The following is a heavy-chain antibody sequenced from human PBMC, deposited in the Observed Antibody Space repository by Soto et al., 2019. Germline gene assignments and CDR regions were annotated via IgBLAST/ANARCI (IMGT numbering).Heavy chain of an antibody. J-gene: IGHJ6*03. V-gene: IGHV3-33*01. CDR2: IWYDGSNK. D-gene: IGHD3-3*01. Sequence: QVQLVESGGGVVQPGRSLRLSCAASGFTFSSYGMHWVRQAPGKGLEWVAVIWYDGSNKYYADSVKGRFTISRDNSKNTLYLQMNSLRAEDTAVYYCARDPPYYDFWSPITETNYYYYMDVWGKGTTVTVSS. CDR1: GFTFSSYG. CDR3: ARDPPYYDFWSPITETNYYYYMDV.